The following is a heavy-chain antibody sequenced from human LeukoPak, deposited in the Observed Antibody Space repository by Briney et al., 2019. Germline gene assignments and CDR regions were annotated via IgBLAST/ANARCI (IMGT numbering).Heavy chain of an antibody. J-gene: IGHJ5*02. CDR1: GGSISSSC. D-gene: IGHD1-14*01. V-gene: IGHV4-59*01. CDR2: ICYVGTT. Sequence: SETLSLNCPVSGGSISSSCWSWVRQPPGKGLEWIGYICYVGTTNYNPSLKSLLTISVDTSKNQFSLKLNSVTAADTAMYYCATSESGPINHWGQGAVVSVSS. CDR3: ATSESGPINH.